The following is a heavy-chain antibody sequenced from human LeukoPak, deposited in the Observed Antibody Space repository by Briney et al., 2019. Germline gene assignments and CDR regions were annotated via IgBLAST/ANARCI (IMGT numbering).Heavy chain of an antibody. CDR2: IRYDGKKT. V-gene: IGHV3-30*02. CDR1: TFTFSDYG. Sequence: GGSLRLSCVGSTFTFSDYGMHWVRQAPGKGLEWVAFIRYDGKKTYYADSVKGRFTISRDNSKNTLYLQMNSLRAEDTAVYYCAKGRAGPYYFDYWGQGTLVTVSS. J-gene: IGHJ4*02. D-gene: IGHD6-13*01. CDR3: AKGRAGPYYFDY.